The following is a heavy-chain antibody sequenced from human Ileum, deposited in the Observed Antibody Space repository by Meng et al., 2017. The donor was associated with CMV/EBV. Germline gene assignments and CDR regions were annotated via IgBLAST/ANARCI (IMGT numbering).Heavy chain of an antibody. CDR1: GFTFSSYS. V-gene: IGHV3-21*01. D-gene: IGHD3-9*01. J-gene: IGHJ5*02. Sequence: SGFTFSSYSINWGRHAPGKGMEWVSSSYSESSCISYADSVQERFAISRDNTKNSLYLRMNSLRAEAATVYYCARALILAGRFGWFDPWGQGTLVTVSS. CDR3: ARALILAGRFGWFDP. CDR2: SYSESSCI.